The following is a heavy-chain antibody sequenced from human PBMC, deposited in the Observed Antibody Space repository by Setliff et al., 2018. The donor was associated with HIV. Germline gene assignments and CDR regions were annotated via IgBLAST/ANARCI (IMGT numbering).Heavy chain of an antibody. J-gene: IGHJ4*02. CDR1: GLSMSYNY. CDR2: VHYSGTT. Sequence: SETLSLTCTVSGLSMSYNYWTWIRQSPGKGLEWIGYVHYSGTTYYNPSLKSRVTISVDPAKNQFSLKLSSVTAADTAVYYCARLSLSLVRGIINSGDRFFDYWGQGSLVTVSS. D-gene: IGHD3-10*01. V-gene: IGHV4-59*08. CDR3: ARLSLSLVRGIINSGDRFFDY.